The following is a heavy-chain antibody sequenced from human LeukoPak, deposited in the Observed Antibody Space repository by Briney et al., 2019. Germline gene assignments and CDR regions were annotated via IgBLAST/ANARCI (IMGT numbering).Heavy chain of an antibody. D-gene: IGHD1-7*01. CDR2: MIPNSGNT. CDR1: GYTFTSYD. Sequence: ASVKVSCKASGYTFTSYDINWVRQATGQGLEWMGWMIPNSGNTGYAQKFQGRVTMTRNTSISTAYMELSSLRSEDTAVYYCASGTGITGTTDYYYGMDVWGQGTTVTVSS. CDR3: ASGTGITGTTDYYYGMDV. J-gene: IGHJ6*02. V-gene: IGHV1-8*01.